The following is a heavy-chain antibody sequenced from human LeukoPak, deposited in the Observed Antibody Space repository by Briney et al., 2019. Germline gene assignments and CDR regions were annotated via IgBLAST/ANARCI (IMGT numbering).Heavy chain of an antibody. J-gene: IGHJ5*02. D-gene: IGHD2-21*01. CDR1: GGSISSYY. CDR3: ASKIVVAPTWFDP. Sequence: SETLSLTCTVSGGSISSYYWSWIRQPPGKGLEWIGYIYYSGSTNYNPSLKSRVTISVDTSKNQFSLKLTSVTAADTAVYYCASKIVVAPTWFDPWGQGTLVTVSS. V-gene: IGHV4-59*12. CDR2: IYYSGST.